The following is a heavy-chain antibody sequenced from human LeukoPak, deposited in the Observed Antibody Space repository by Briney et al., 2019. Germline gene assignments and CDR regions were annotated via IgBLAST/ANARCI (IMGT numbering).Heavy chain of an antibody. CDR3: ASSVETSSSDSDSFDY. CDR2: IYYSGNT. Sequence: SETLSLTCTVSGVSISSSNSYWGWIRQPPGKGLEWIGSIYYSGNTYYNASLKSQVSISIDTSKNQFSLKLSSVTAADTAVYYCASSVETSSSDSDSFDYWGQGTLVTVSS. CDR1: GVSISSSNSY. D-gene: IGHD6-6*01. V-gene: IGHV4-39*07. J-gene: IGHJ4*02.